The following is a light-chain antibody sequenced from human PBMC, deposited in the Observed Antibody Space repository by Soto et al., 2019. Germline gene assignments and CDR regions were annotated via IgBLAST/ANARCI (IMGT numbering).Light chain of an antibody. Sequence: QSALTQPAAVSGSPGQSITISCVGTSTDIGSYNYVSWYQQFPGRAPKLILYEVGNRPSGISTLFSGSKSGNTASLTISGLQAEDEADYYCNSYTTTTTLFVFGTGTKLTVL. CDR3: NSYTTTTTLFV. J-gene: IGLJ1*01. CDR2: EVG. V-gene: IGLV2-14*01. CDR1: STDIGSYNY.